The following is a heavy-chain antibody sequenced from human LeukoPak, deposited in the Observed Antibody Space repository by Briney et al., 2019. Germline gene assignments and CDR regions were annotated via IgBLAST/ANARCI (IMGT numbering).Heavy chain of an antibody. D-gene: IGHD6-13*01. Sequence: PSETLSLTCTVSGGSISSSNYYWGWIRQPPGKGLECIGSVYYSGNTYYNPSLKSRVTISVDTSKNQFSLKLSSVTAADTAVYYCARAVTSSSSWYKWVNWFDPWGQGTLVTVSS. V-gene: IGHV4-39*07. CDR2: VYYSGNT. CDR3: ARAVTSSSSWYKWVNWFDP. CDR1: GGSISSSNYY. J-gene: IGHJ5*02.